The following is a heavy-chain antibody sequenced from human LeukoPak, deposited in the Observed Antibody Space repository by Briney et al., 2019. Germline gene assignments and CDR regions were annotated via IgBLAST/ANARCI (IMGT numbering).Heavy chain of an antibody. D-gene: IGHD2/OR15-2a*01. CDR1: GFTFSSYT. CDR2: IVSDGYKA. Sequence: GGSLRLSCAASGFTFSSYTMSWVRQAPGKGLEWVATIVSDGYKAYYADSVKGRFAISRDNSQNTVHLQMNSLRAEDTATYYCAKEIVFLFGDPWGQGALVTVSS. J-gene: IGHJ5*02. CDR3: AKEIVFLFGDP. V-gene: IGHV3-23*01.